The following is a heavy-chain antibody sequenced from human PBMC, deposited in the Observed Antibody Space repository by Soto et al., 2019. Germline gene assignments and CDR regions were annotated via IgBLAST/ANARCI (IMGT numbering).Heavy chain of an antibody. V-gene: IGHV4-30-4*01. J-gene: IGHJ5*02. CDR2: IYYSGST. CDR1: SGSISSGDYY. D-gene: IGHD3-3*01. Sequence: SETLSLTCTVSSGSISSGDYYWSWIRQPPGKGLEWIGYIYYSGSTYYNPSLKSRVTISVDTSKNQFSLKLSSVTAADTAVYYCARGANDFWSGYYPNWFDPWGQGTLVTVSS. CDR3: ARGANDFWSGYYPNWFDP.